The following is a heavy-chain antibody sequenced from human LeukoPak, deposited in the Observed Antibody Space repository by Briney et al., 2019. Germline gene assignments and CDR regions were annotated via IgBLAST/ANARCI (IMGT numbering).Heavy chain of an antibody. CDR3: AREVLGYYDSSGSDAFDI. V-gene: IGHV3-21*01. CDR2: ISSSSSYI. CDR1: GFTFSSYS. Sequence: PGGSLRLSCAASGFTFSSYSMTWVRQAPGKGLEWVSSISSSSSYIYYADSVKGRFTISRDNAKNSLYLQMNSLRAEDTAVYYCAREVLGYYDSSGSDAFDIWGQGTMVTVSS. D-gene: IGHD3-22*01. J-gene: IGHJ3*02.